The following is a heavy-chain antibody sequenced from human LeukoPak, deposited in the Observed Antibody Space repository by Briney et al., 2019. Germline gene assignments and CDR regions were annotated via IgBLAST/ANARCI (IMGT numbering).Heavy chain of an antibody. Sequence: SETLSLTCAVSGGSGGSISSSNYWSWVRQPPGKGLEWIGEIYHSGSTNYNPSLKSRVTISVDKSKNQFSLKLSSVTAADTAVYYCARRAAATWDYSYGMDVWGQGTTVTVSS. CDR2: IYHSGST. V-gene: IGHV4-4*02. J-gene: IGHJ6*02. CDR3: ARRAAATWDYSYGMDV. D-gene: IGHD6-13*01. CDR1: GGSGGSISSSNY.